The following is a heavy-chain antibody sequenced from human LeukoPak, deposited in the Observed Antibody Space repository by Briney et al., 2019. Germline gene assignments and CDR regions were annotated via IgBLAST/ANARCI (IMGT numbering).Heavy chain of an antibody. CDR1: GFTFSSYA. CDR3: ARDHMVYFDY. CDR2: IKQDGSEK. Sequence: PGGSLRLSCAASGFTFSSYAMSWVRQAPGKGLEWVANIKQDGSEKYYVDSVKGRFTISRDNAKNSLYLQMNSLRAEDTAVYYCARDHMVYFDYWGQGTLVTVSS. D-gene: IGHD3-10*01. J-gene: IGHJ4*02. V-gene: IGHV3-7*03.